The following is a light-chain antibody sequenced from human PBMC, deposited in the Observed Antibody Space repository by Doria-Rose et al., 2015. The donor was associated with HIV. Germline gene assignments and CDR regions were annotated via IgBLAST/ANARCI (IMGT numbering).Light chain of an antibody. CDR3: QSYDSSLSGSYV. Sequence: QSVLTQPPSVAVAPAQRVTISCTGSSANIEAAYDVHWYQQLPGTCPKLLIYGNSNRSSALPDRLSGSTSGTSASLAITGLQAEDEADYYCQSYDSSLSGSYVFGTGTKVTVL. CDR2: GNS. V-gene: IGLV1-40*01. CDR1: SANIEAAYD. J-gene: IGLJ1*01.